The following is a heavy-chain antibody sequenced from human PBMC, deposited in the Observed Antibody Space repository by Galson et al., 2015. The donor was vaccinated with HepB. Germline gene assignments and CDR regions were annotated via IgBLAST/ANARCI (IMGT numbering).Heavy chain of an antibody. V-gene: IGHV1-18*04. J-gene: IGHJ5*02. D-gene: IGHD2/OR15-2a*01. CDR1: GYTFTKYG. CDR2: INTYNGDT. Sequence: SVKVSCKASGYTFTKYGISWVRQAPGQGLEWMGWINTYNGDTEYVQKLQGRVTMTTDTFTNTAYMDLTSLTSDDTAMYYCARDDIIAEGSSWGQGTLVTVSS. CDR3: ARDDIIAEGSS.